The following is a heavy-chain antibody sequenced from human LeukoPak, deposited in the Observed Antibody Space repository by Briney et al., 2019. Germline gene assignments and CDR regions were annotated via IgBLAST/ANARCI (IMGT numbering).Heavy chain of an antibody. CDR1: DYTFSDYY. CDR2: IDSKSGGT. J-gene: IGHJ3*02. D-gene: IGHD2-2*03. V-gene: IGHV1-2*02. Sequence: ASVKVSCKASDYTFSDYYIHWVRQAPGRGLEWMGWIDSKSGGTNYAQQFQGRVTMTRDTSISTAYMQLSRLRSDDTAVYYCARDGSFDIWGQGTMVTVSS. CDR3: ARDGSFDI.